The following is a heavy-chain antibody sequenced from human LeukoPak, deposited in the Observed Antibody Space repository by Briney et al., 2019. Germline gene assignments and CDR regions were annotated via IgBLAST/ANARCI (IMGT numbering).Heavy chain of an antibody. D-gene: IGHD6-13*01. V-gene: IGHV3-23*01. Sequence: GGSLRLSCAASGFTFDDYGMSWVRQAPGKGLEWVPAISGSGGSTYYADSVKGRFTISRDNSKNTLYLQMNSMRAEDTAVYYCAKDFGDPYSSSWYDYWGQGTLVTVSS. CDR3: AKDFGDPYSSSWYDY. J-gene: IGHJ4*02. CDR2: ISGSGGST. CDR1: GFTFDDYG.